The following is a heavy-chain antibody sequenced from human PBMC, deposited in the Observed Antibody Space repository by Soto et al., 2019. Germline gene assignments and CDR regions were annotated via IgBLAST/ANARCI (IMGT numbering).Heavy chain of an antibody. J-gene: IGHJ3*02. D-gene: IGHD1-7*01. V-gene: IGHV4-59*01. CDR1: GGSISSYF. CDR2: IHYSGST. CDR3: ASGYTWNYDHVFAI. Sequence: SETLSLTCTVSGGSISSYFWSWMRQPPGKGLEWIGYIHYSGSTNYNPSLKSRVTMSLDTSKGQFSLKLSSVTAADTAVYYCASGYTWNYDHVFAIWGQGTMVTVSS.